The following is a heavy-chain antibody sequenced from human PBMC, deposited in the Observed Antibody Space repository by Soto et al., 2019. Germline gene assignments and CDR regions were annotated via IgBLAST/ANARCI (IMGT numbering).Heavy chain of an antibody. V-gene: IGHV1-2*02. J-gene: IGHJ6*02. Sequence: ASVKVSCKASGYTFTGYYMHWVRQAPGQGLEWMGWINPNSGGTNYAQKFQGRVTMTRDTSISTAYMELSRLRSDDTAVYYCAGDQWLVEEEYYYYGMDVWGQGTTVTVSS. CDR2: INPNSGGT. CDR1: GYTFTGYY. D-gene: IGHD6-19*01. CDR3: AGDQWLVEEEYYYYGMDV.